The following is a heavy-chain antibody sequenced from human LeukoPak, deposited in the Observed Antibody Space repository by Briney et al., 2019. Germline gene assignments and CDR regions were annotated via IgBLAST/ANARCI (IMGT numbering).Heavy chain of an antibody. Sequence: PSETLSLTCAVYGGSFSGYYWSWIRQPPGKGLEWIGEINHSGSTNYNPSLKSRVTISVDTSKNQFSLKLSSVTAADTAVYYCAVTYYDFGSGYCAAFDYWGQGTLVTVSS. CDR1: GGSFSGYY. CDR2: INHSGST. J-gene: IGHJ4*02. D-gene: IGHD3-3*01. CDR3: AVTYYDFGSGYCAAFDY. V-gene: IGHV4-34*01.